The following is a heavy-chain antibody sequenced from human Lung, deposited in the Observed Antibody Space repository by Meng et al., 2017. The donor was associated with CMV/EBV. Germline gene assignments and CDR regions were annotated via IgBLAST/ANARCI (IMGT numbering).Heavy chain of an antibody. Sequence: GEXXKISCAASGFTFSNAWMSWVRQAPGKGLEWVGRIKSKTDGGTTDYAAPVKGRFTISRDDPKNTLYLQMNSLKTGDTAVYYCTTDRRTWGQGKLVTVSS. V-gene: IGHV3-15*01. J-gene: IGHJ5*02. CDR3: TTDRRT. CDR2: IKSKTDGGTT. CDR1: GFTFSNAW.